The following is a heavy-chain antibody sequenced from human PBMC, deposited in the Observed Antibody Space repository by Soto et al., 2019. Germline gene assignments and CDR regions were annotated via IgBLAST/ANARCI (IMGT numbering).Heavy chain of an antibody. V-gene: IGHV3-23*01. J-gene: IGHJ4*02. CDR2: ISRSGGST. D-gene: IGHD3-22*01. CDR1: GFPFNNYS. Sequence: GGSLILSCASAGFPFNNYSMTWVSQAQGKGLEWVATISRSGGSTYYADSVKGRFTTSRDNHKNTLYLQMNSLRVDDTAVYYCAKESIAMTVVVVTTPDYWGQGALVTVS. CDR3: AKESIAMTVVVVTTPDY.